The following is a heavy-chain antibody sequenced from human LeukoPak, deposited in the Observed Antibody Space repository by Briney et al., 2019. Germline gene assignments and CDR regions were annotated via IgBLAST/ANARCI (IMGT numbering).Heavy chain of an antibody. J-gene: IGHJ4*01. CDR3: ARERTDWQLDY. CDR1: GGSFSGYY. D-gene: IGHD3-9*01. CDR2: INHSGST. Sequence: PSETLSLTCAVYGGSFSGYYWSWIRQPPGKGLEWNGEINHSGSTNYNPSLKSRVTISVDTYKNQFSLKLSSVTAAATAVYYCARERTDWQLDYWGRGTLVTVSS. V-gene: IGHV4-34*01.